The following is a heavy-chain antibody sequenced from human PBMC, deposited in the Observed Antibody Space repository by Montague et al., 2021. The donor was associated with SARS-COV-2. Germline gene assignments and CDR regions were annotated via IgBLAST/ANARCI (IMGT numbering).Heavy chain of an antibody. V-gene: IGHV4-34*01. CDR2: INHSGST. D-gene: IGHD4-17*01. CDR3: ARGRTVTTFYSYYGMDV. J-gene: IGHJ6*02. CDR1: GGSFSGYY. Sequence: SETLSLTCAVYGGSFSGYYWSWIRQPPGKGLEWIGEINHSGSTNYNPSLKSRVTISVDTPKNQFSLKLSSLTAADTAVYYCARGRTVTTFYSYYGMDVWGQGTTVTVSS.